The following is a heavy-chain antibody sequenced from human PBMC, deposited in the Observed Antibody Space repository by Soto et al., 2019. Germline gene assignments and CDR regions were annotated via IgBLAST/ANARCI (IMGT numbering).Heavy chain of an antibody. J-gene: IGHJ4*02. D-gene: IGHD2-2*01. CDR2: ISGSGGST. CDR3: AKDRMPIWVSYFDY. V-gene: IGHV3-23*01. CDR1: GFTFSSYA. Sequence: EVQLLESGGGLGQPGGSLRLSCAASGFTFSSYAMSWVRQAPGKGLEWVSAISGSGGSTYYADSVKGRFTISRDNSKNTLYLQMNTLRAEDTAVYYCAKDRMPIWVSYFDYWGQGTLVTVSS.